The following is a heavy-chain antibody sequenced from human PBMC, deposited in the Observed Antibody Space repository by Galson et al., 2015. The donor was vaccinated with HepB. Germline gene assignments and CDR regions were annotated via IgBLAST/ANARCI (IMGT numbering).Heavy chain of an antibody. CDR3: ASIAAATRIDY. Sequence: TLSLTCTVSGGSVSSGSYYWGWIRQPPGKGLEWIGSINYSGTTYYNPSLKSRVTISVDTSKNQFSLRLSSVTAADTAVYYCASIAAATRIDYWGQGTLVTVSS. J-gene: IGHJ4*02. V-gene: IGHV4-39*01. CDR2: INYSGTT. D-gene: IGHD6-13*01. CDR1: GGSVSSGSYY.